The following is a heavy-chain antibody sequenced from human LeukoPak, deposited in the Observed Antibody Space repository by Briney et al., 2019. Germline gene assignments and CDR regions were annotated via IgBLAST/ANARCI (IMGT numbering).Heavy chain of an antibody. CDR1: GFTFKGYW. CDR2: IQQDGSEK. CDR3: VRLRYTYGKNFDC. Sequence: GGSLRLSCAASGFTFKGYWMSWVRQAPGKGLEWVANIQQDGSEKKYVDSVKGRFTISRDNAKNSLYLQMDGLRAEDTAVYYCVRLRYTYGKNFDCWGQGTLVTVSS. V-gene: IGHV3-7*01. D-gene: IGHD5-18*01. J-gene: IGHJ4*02.